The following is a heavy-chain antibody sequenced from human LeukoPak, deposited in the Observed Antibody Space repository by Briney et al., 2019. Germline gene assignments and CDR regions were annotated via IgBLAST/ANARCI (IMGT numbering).Heavy chain of an antibody. Sequence: GGSLRLSCAASGFTVSSNFMTWVRQAPGKGLEWVSVIYSGGSTYYADSVKGRFTISRDNSKNTLYLQMNSLRAEDTAVYYCARENPNSRGYCGGQGTLVSVSS. CDR2: IYSGGST. CDR1: GFTVSSNF. CDR3: ARENPNSRGYC. V-gene: IGHV3-66*01. D-gene: IGHD6-19*01. J-gene: IGHJ4*02.